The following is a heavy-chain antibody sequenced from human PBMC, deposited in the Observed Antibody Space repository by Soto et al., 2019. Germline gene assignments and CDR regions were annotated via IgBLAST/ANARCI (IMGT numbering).Heavy chain of an antibody. J-gene: IGHJ4*02. CDR3: AKDPTGTTRNFAY. Sequence: GGSLRLCCAASGFSFSSYAMSGVRQAPGKGLEWVSAISGSGGNTYYADSVKGRFTISRDNSRNTLYLQLNSLRAEDTALYYCAKDPTGTTRNFAYWGQGTLVTVSS. CDR1: GFSFSSYA. D-gene: IGHD1-7*01. V-gene: IGHV3-23*01. CDR2: ISGSGGNT.